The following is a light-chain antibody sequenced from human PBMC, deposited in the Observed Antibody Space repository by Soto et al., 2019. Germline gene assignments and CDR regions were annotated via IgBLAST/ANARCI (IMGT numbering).Light chain of an antibody. V-gene: IGKV1-9*01. Sequence: DIQLTQSPPFLSASVGDRVTITCRASQAINNYLAWYQQKPGKAPELLIYAAFSLQSGVPSRFSGSRSGTEFTLTISSLQPDDFATYYCQQLKTDFPFTFGPGTKVDIK. J-gene: IGKJ3*01. CDR1: QAINNY. CDR3: QQLKTDFPFT. CDR2: AAF.